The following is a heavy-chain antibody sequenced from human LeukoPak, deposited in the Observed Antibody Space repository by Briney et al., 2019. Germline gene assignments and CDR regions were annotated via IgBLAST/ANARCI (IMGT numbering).Heavy chain of an antibody. D-gene: IGHD3-16*01. CDR2: ISYDGSNK. Sequence: GGSLRLSCAASGFTFSSYAMHWVRQAPGKGLEWVAVISYDGSNKYYADSVKGRFTISRDNSKNTLYLQMNSLRAEDTAVYYCVRGGRWFDYWGQGTLVTVSS. J-gene: IGHJ4*02. V-gene: IGHV3-30*04. CDR1: GFTFSSYA. CDR3: VRGGRWFDY.